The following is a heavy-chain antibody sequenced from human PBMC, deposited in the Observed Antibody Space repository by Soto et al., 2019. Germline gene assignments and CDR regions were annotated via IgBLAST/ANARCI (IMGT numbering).Heavy chain of an antibody. CDR3: ARGLAGRY. V-gene: IGHV4-34*01. CDR1: GGSFSGYY. Sequence: PSETLSLTCAVYGGSFSGYYWSWIRQPPGKGLEWIGEINHSGSTNYNPSLKSRVTISVDTSKNQFSLKLSSVTAADTAVYYCARGLAGRYWGQGTLVTVSS. CDR2: INHSGST. D-gene: IGHD6-19*01. J-gene: IGHJ4*02.